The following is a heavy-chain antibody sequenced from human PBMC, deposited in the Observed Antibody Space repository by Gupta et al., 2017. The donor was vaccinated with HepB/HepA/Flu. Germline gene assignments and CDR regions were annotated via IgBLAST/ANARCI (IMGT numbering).Heavy chain of an antibody. CDR2: IYSGGST. CDR3: ARNGDNGDWYFDL. J-gene: IGHJ2*01. Sequence: EVQLVESGGGLVQPGGSLRLSCAASGFTVSSNYMSWVRQAPGKGLEWVSVIYSGGSTYYADAVKGRFTISRHNSKNTLYLQMNSLRAEDTAVYYCARNGDNGDWYFDLGGRGTLVTVSS. D-gene: IGHD7-27*01. CDR1: GFTVSSNY. V-gene: IGHV3-53*04.